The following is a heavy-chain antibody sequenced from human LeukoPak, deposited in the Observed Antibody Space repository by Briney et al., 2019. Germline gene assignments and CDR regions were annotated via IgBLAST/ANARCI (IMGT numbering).Heavy chain of an antibody. D-gene: IGHD5-18*01. J-gene: IGHJ4*02. V-gene: IGHV4-59*08. CDR3: ATARGYSYAGYFDY. CDR2: IYYSGST. Sequence: TSETLSLTCTVSGGSISSYYWSWIRQPPGKGLEWIGYIYYSGSTNYNPSLKSRVTISVDTSKNQFSLKLSSVTAADTAVYYCATARGYSYAGYFDYWGQGTLVTVSS. CDR1: GGSISSYY.